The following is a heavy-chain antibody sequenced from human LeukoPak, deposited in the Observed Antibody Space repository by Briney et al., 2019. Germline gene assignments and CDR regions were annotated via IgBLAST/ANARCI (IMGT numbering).Heavy chain of an antibody. V-gene: IGHV3-11*01. Sequence: GGSLRLSCAAPGFSISDYYMGWIRQGPGKGLEWLSYISRGSGDISYADSVKGRFTISRDNAKQSLSLQMSSLRAEDTAVYYCATGSQIREPDYWGQGTLVTVSS. CDR3: ATGSQIREPDY. D-gene: IGHD3-10*01. CDR2: ISRGSGDI. CDR1: GFSISDYY. J-gene: IGHJ4*02.